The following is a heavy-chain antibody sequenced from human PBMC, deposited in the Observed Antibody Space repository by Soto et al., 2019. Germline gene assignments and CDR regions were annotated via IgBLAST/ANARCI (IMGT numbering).Heavy chain of an antibody. Sequence: QVQLVQSGAEVKKPGSSVKVSCKASRDTFSKYAFNWVRQAPGQGLEWMGWIIPIFDSRNYAEKFQGRVTITADESTCTAYMELRSLRFEDTAVYYCARGETYLGVWGQGTTVTVSS. D-gene: IGHD3-16*01. CDR3: ARGETYLGV. J-gene: IGHJ6*02. CDR2: IIPIFDSR. CDR1: RDTFSKYA. V-gene: IGHV1-69*01.